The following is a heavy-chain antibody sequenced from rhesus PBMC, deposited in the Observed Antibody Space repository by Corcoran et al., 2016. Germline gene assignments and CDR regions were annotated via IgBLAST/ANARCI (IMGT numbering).Heavy chain of an antibody. CDR3: ARDRYNRFDV. Sequence: QVQLQESGPGLVKPSETLSLTCAVSGGSIRDSYYWNWIRQPPGKGLDWFGNFDGTSATTYSTPSPKGRVTISNGPSETQCFLTLSSVTAADSALYYCARDRYNRFDVWGAGVLVTVSS. V-gene: IGHV4S9*01. CDR1: GGSIRDSYY. CDR2: FDGTSATT. J-gene: IGHJ5-1*01.